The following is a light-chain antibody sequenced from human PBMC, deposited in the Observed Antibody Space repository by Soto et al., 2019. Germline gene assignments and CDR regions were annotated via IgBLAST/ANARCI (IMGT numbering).Light chain of an antibody. Sequence: DIQMSQSPSSLSASVGDRVTITCRASHSISNWLAWYQQKPGKVPKLLIYDASILQSGVPSRFSGSGSGTEFTLTISSLQPDDFATYYCQQYNSYSTFGQGTKLEI. CDR2: DAS. V-gene: IGKV1-5*01. J-gene: IGKJ2*01. CDR3: QQYNSYST. CDR1: HSISNW.